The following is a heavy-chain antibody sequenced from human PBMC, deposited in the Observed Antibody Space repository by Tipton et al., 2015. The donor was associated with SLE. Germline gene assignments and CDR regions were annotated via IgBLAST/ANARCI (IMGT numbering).Heavy chain of an antibody. CDR1: GFTFSSYA. CDR3: AKDQRDGYNPLHY. CDR2: LSSSGVTT. J-gene: IGHJ6*02. D-gene: IGHD5-24*01. V-gene: IGHV3-23*01. Sequence: SLRLSCAASGFTFSSYAMGWVRQGPGKGLEWVSTLSSSGVTTYSADSVKGRFTISRDNSKNTLYLQMNSLRAEDTAVYYCAKDQRDGYNPLHYWGQGTTVTVSS.